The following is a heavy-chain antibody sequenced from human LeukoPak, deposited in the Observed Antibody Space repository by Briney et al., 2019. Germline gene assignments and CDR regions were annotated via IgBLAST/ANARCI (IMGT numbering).Heavy chain of an antibody. Sequence: PSETLSLTCTVSGGSISSYYWSWIRQPAGKGVKWIGRIYTSGSTNYNPSLKSRVTMSVDTSKNQFSLKLSSVTAADTAVYYCAREAVAGTDWFDPWGQGTLVTVSS. CDR3: AREAVAGTDWFDP. CDR2: IYTSGST. CDR1: GGSISSYY. D-gene: IGHD6-19*01. V-gene: IGHV4-4*07. J-gene: IGHJ5*02.